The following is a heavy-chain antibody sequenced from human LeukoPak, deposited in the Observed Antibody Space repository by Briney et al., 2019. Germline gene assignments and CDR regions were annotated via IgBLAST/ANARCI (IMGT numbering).Heavy chain of an antibody. CDR3: ARIIQYNWFDP. J-gene: IGHJ5*02. CDR1: GGTFSSYA. V-gene: IGHV1-69*04. Sequence: SVKVSCKASGGTFSSYAISWVRQAPGQGLEWMGRIIPILGIANYAQKFQGRVTMTTDTSTSTAYMELRSLRSDDTAVYYCARIIQYNWFDPWGQGTLVTVSS. CDR2: IIPILGIA. D-gene: IGHD4-11*01.